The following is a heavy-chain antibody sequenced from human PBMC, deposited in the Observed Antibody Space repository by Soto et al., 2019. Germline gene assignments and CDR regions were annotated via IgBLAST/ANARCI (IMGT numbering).Heavy chain of an antibody. CDR3: ARGGSDYEGSGYYQGHV. D-gene: IGHD3-22*01. CDR2: IVPIFGA. CDR1: GGTFSNYG. V-gene: IGHV1-69*12. J-gene: IGHJ6*02. Sequence: QVQLVQSGAEVKKPGSSVKVSCKSSGGTFSNYGFSWVRQAPGQGLECMGVIVPIFGAVHPQKFQGRVMITADESTNTVFMELRGLRSEDTAVYYCARGGSDYEGSGYYQGHVWGQGTTVTVSS.